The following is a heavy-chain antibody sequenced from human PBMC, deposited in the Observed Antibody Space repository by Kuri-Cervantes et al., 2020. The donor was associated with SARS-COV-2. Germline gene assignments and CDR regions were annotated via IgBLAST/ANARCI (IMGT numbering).Heavy chain of an antibody. CDR3: AKDSGYYDSSGYYRY. D-gene: IGHD3-22*01. CDR2: ISYDGSNK. CDR1: GFTFSSYD. Sequence: GESLKISCAASGFTFSSYDMHWVRQAPGKGLEWVAVISYDGSNKYYADSVKGRFTISRDNSKNTLYLQMNSLRAEDTAVYYCAKDSGYYDSSGYYRYWGQGTLVTVSS. J-gene: IGHJ4*02. V-gene: IGHV3-30*18.